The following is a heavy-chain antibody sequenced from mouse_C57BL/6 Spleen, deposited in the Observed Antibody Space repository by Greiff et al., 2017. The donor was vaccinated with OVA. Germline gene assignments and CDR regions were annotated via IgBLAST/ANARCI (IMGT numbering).Heavy chain of an antibody. Sequence: QVQLQQSGAELVKPGASVKISCKASGYAFSSYWMNWVKQRPGKGLEWIGQIYPGDGDTNYNGKFKGKATLTADKSSSTAYMQLSSLTSEDSAVYFCAREEITTVVARNYWGQGTTLTVSS. CDR3: AREEITTVVARNY. J-gene: IGHJ2*01. CDR2: IYPGDGDT. CDR1: GYAFSSYW. V-gene: IGHV1-80*01. D-gene: IGHD1-1*01.